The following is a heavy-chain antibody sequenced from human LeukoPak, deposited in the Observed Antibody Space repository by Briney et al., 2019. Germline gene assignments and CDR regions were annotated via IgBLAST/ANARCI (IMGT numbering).Heavy chain of an antibody. V-gene: IGHV3-9*03. CDR2: ISWNSGSI. CDR3: AKAPSPYYYDSSGYVDY. Sequence: GRSLRLSCAASGFTFDDYAMHWVRQAPGKGLEWVSGISWNSGSIGYADSVKGRFTISRDNAKNSLYQQMNSLRAEDMALDYCAKAPSPYYYDSSGYVDYWGQGTLVTVSS. J-gene: IGHJ4*02. D-gene: IGHD3-22*01. CDR1: GFTFDDYA.